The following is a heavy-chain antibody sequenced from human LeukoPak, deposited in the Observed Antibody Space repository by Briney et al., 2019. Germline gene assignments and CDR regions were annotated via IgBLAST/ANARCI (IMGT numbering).Heavy chain of an antibody. Sequence: SETLSLTCTVSVDSISTYYWSWIRQPPGKALEWIGYIYHSGNTNYNPSLKTRFTISVDPSKNQFSLKVSSVAATDTAVYYCARVDEYSFDYWGQGTLVTVSS. CDR1: VDSISTYY. D-gene: IGHD4-11*01. CDR2: IYHSGNT. CDR3: ARVDEYSFDY. V-gene: IGHV4-59*01. J-gene: IGHJ4*02.